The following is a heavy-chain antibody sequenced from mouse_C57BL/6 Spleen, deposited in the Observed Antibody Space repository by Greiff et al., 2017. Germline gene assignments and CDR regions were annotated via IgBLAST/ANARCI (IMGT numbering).Heavy chain of an antibody. Sequence: EVMLVESGGDLVKPGGSLKLSCAASGFTFSSYGMSWVRQTPDKRLEWVATISSGGSYTYYPDSVKGRFTISRDNAKNTLYLQMSSLKSEDTAMYYCARLSLTGAYFDYWGQGTTLTVSS. V-gene: IGHV5-6*01. CDR3: ARLSLTGAYFDY. CDR2: ISSGGSYT. CDR1: GFTFSSYG. J-gene: IGHJ2*01. D-gene: IGHD4-1*01.